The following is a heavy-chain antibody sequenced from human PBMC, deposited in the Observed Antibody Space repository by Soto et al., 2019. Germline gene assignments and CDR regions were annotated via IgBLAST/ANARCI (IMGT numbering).Heavy chain of an antibody. D-gene: IGHD2-2*01. Sequence: GGSLRLSCAASGFTFSSYWMSWVRQAPGKGLEWVANIKQDGSEKYYVDSVKGRFTISRDNAKNSLYLQMNSLRAEDTAVYYCARVLPFRYCISTSCTRGVYFDYWGQGTLVTVSS. J-gene: IGHJ4*02. CDR3: ARVLPFRYCISTSCTRGVYFDY. CDR1: GFTFSSYW. CDR2: IKQDGSEK. V-gene: IGHV3-7*01.